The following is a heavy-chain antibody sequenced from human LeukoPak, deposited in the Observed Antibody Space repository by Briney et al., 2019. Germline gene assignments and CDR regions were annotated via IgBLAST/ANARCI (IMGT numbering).Heavy chain of an antibody. D-gene: IGHD3-10*01. Sequence: SETLSLTCTVSGGSISGYYWSWIRQPAGKILEWIGRIYTSGSTDYNPSLKSRFTMSVDTSKNQFSLKLSSVTAADTAVFYCAREAYMIRAFDYWGQGTLVSVSS. J-gene: IGHJ4*02. V-gene: IGHV4-4*07. CDR3: AREAYMIRAFDY. CDR2: IYTSGST. CDR1: GGSISGYY.